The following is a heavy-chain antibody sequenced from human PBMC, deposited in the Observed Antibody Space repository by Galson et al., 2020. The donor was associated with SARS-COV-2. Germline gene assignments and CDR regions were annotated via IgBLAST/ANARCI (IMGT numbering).Heavy chain of an antibody. J-gene: IGHJ4*01. CDR1: GFTFSSYG. Sequence: GGSLRLSCAASGFTFSSYGMHWVRQAPGKGLEWVAVISYDGSNKYYADSVKGRFTISRDNSKNTLYLQMNSLRAEDTAVYFCAKSARVLGTTSSTACFDHWGHGTLITVSS. V-gene: IGHV3-30*18. CDR3: AKSARVLGTTSSTACFDH. CDR2: ISYDGSNK. D-gene: IGHD1-7*01.